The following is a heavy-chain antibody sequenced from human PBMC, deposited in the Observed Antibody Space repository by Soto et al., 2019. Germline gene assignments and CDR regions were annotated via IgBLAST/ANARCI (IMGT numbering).Heavy chain of an antibody. CDR2: ISYDGSNK. D-gene: IGHD1-26*01. J-gene: IGHJ6*02. CDR1: GFTFSSYG. Sequence: PGGSLRLSCAASGFTFSSYGMHWVRQAPGKGLEWVAVISYDGSNKYYADSVKGRFTISRDNSKNTLYLQMNSLRAEDTAVYYCAKDLWGGSVPYYYYGMDVWGQGTTVTVSS. CDR3: AKDLWGGSVPYYYYGMDV. V-gene: IGHV3-30*18.